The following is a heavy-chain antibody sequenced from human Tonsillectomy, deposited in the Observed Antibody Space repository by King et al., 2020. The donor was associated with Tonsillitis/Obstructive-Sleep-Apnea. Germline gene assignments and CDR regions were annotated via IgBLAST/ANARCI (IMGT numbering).Heavy chain of an antibody. V-gene: IGHV6-1*01. Sequence: VQLQQSGPGLVKPAQILSLTCAISGDSVTSNSVAWNWITQSPSRGLEWLGRTDQRSNYYAKSVKSRITITPDTSKNQFSLQLDSVTPDDTAVYYCARGRFHSFDIWGQGTMVTVSS. CDR1: GDSVTSNSVA. CDR2: TDQRSN. D-gene: IGHD3-10*01. J-gene: IGHJ3*02. CDR3: ARGRFHSFDI.